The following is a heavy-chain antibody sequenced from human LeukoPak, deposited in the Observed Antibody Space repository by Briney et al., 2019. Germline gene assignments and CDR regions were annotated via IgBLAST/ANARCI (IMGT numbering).Heavy chain of an antibody. CDR3: ARDYSTVTTFFDY. V-gene: IGHV3-7*01. Sequence: PGGSLRLSCAASGFTFSDYYMSWIRQAPGKGLEWVANIKQDGSEKYYVDSVKGRFTISRDNAKNSLYLQMNSLRAEDTAVYYCARDYSTVTTFFDYWGQGTLVTVSS. CDR1: GFTFSDYY. J-gene: IGHJ4*02. D-gene: IGHD4-17*01. CDR2: IKQDGSEK.